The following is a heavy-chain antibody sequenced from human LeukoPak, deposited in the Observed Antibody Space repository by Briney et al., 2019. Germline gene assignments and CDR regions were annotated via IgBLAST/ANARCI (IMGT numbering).Heavy chain of an antibody. CDR1: GFTVSSNY. D-gene: IGHD3-22*01. Sequence: GGSLRLSCAASGFTVSSNYMTWVRQAPGKGLEWVSVIYSGDSTYHADSVKGRFTISRDNSKNTLYLQMNSLRAEDTAVYYCAKGGVDSSGYYYFDFDYWGQGTLVTVSS. CDR3: AKGGVDSSGYYYFDFDY. CDR2: IYSGDST. V-gene: IGHV3-53*01. J-gene: IGHJ4*02.